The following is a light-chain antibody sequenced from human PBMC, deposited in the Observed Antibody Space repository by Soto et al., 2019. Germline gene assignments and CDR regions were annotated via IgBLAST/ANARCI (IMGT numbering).Light chain of an antibody. CDR1: SSDVGSYNL. J-gene: IGLJ1*01. CDR2: EGS. Sequence: SALTQPASVSGSPRQSITISCTGTSSDVGSYNLVSWYQQHPGKAPKLMIYEGSKRPSGVSNRFSGSKSGNTASLTISGLQAEDEADYYCCSYAGSSSFVFGTGTKLTVL. CDR3: CSYAGSSSFV. V-gene: IGLV2-23*01.